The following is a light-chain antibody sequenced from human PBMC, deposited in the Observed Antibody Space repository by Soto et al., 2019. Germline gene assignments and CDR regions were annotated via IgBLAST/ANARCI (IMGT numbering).Light chain of an antibody. Sequence: QTVVTQPPSASGTPGQRVTISCSGSSSNIGSNTVNWSQQLPGTAPKLLIYSNNQRPSWVPDRCSGSKPGTSASLAISGLQSEDEADYYCAAWDDSLNGHVVFGGGTKLTVL. CDR1: SSNIGSNT. CDR3: AAWDDSLNGHVV. V-gene: IGLV1-44*01. J-gene: IGLJ2*01. CDR2: SNN.